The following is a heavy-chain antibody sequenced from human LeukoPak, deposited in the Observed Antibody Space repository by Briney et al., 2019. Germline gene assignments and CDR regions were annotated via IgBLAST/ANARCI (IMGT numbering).Heavy chain of an antibody. D-gene: IGHD2-15*01. CDR3: AKRGYCSGGSCAYYYYAMDV. CDR1: GFTFSSYA. CDR2: ISGSGGST. J-gene: IGHJ6*02. Sequence: PGGSLRLSCAASGFTFSSYAMSWVRQAPGKGLEWVSAISGSGGSTYYADSVKGRFTISRDNSKNTLYLQMNSLRAEDTAVYYCAKRGYCSGGSCAYYYYAMDVWGQGTTVAASS. V-gene: IGHV3-23*01.